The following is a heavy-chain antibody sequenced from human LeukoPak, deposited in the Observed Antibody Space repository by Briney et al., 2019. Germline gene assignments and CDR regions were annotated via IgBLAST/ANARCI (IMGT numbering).Heavy chain of an antibody. CDR1: GFTFSSYS. CDR3: TRYYGSGSYYTDY. V-gene: IGHV3-21*01. J-gene: IGHJ4*02. D-gene: IGHD3-10*01. Sequence: GGSLRLSCAASGFTFSSYSMNWVRQAPGKGLEWVSSISSSSSYIYYADSVKGRFTISRDNAKNSLYLQMNSLRAEDTAVYYCTRYYGSGSYYTDYWGQGTLVTVSS. CDR2: ISSSSSYI.